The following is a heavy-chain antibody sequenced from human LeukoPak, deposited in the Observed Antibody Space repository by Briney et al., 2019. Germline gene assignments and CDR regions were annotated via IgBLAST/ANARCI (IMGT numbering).Heavy chain of an antibody. Sequence: SETLSLTCTVSGGSISSHYWSWIRQPPGKGLEWIGFIYYSGSTSYNPSLKSRVTISVDTSKNQFSLNLSSVTASETAVYYCARHRGYVGAFDVWGRGTMVTVSS. CDR1: GGSISSHY. CDR2: IYYSGST. CDR3: ARHRGYVGAFDV. V-gene: IGHV4-59*08. J-gene: IGHJ3*01. D-gene: IGHD3-22*01.